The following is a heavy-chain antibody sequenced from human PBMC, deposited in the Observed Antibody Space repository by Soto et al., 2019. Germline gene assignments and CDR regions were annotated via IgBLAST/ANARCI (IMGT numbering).Heavy chain of an antibody. CDR2: IYYSGST. J-gene: IGHJ6*02. Sequence: SETLSLTCTVSGGSISSSSYYWGWIRQPPGKGLEWIGSIYYSGSTYYNPSLKSRVTISVDTSKNQFSLKLSSVTATDTAVYYCARQYCSGGSCYSNYYYYGMDVWGQGTTVTVSS. CDR1: GGSISSSSYY. D-gene: IGHD2-15*01. V-gene: IGHV4-39*01. CDR3: ARQYCSGGSCYSNYYYYGMDV.